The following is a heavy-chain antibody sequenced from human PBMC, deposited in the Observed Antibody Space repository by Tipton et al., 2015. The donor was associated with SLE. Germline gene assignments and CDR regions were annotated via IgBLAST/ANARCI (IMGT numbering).Heavy chain of an antibody. CDR2: SFYSGST. CDR1: GVFISTSSDY. D-gene: IGHD3-10*01. V-gene: IGHV4-39*01. CDR3: AKIMRGPSFYYYYMDV. J-gene: IGHJ6*03. Sequence: TLSLTCTVSGVFISTSSDYWGWIRQPPGKGLEWIGDSFYSGSTYYNPSLESRVTMSVDTSKNQFSLKLRSVTAADTSVYYCAKIMRGPSFYYYYMDVWGKGTTVTVSS.